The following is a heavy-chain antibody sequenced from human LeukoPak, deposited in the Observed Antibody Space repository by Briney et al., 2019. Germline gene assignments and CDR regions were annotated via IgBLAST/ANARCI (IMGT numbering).Heavy chain of an antibody. V-gene: IGHV3-30*01. CDR1: GFTFSSYA. CDR2: ISYDGSNK. J-gene: IGHJ5*02. Sequence: GGSLRLSCAASGFTFSSYAMHWVRQAPGKGLEWVAVISYDGSNKYYADSVKGRLTISRDNSKNTLYLQMNSLRAEDTAVYYCARETKQQLVPSFDPWGQGTLVTVSS. D-gene: IGHD6-13*01. CDR3: ARETKQQLVPSFDP.